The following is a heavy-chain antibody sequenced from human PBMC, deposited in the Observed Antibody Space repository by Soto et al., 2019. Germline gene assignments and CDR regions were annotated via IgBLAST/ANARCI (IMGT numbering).Heavy chain of an antibody. V-gene: IGHV3-23*01. CDR1: GFTFSSYA. D-gene: IGHD5-12*01. Sequence: GGSLILSCAASGFTFSSYAMSWVRQAPGKGLEWVSGISGSGGSTNYADSVKGRFTISRDDSKNTAYLQMNSLKTEDTAVYYCTRQAAVDGYNYYYFDYWGQGTLVTVSS. CDR3: TRQAAVDGYNYYYFDY. CDR2: ISGSGGST. J-gene: IGHJ4*02.